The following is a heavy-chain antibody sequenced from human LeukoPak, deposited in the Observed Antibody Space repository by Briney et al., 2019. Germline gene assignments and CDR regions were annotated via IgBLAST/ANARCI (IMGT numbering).Heavy chain of an antibody. Sequence: SGGSLRPSCAASGFTFSSYSMNWVRQAPGKGLEWVSYISSSSSTIYYADSVKGRFSISRDNAKHSLYLQMNSLRAEDTAVYYCARDFGHDAFDIWGQGTMVTVSS. CDR2: ISSSSSTI. J-gene: IGHJ3*02. CDR3: ARDFGHDAFDI. V-gene: IGHV3-48*04. CDR1: GFTFSSYS. D-gene: IGHD3-10*01.